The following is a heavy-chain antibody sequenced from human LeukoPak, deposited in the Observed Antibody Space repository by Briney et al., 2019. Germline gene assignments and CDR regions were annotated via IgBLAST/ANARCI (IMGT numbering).Heavy chain of an antibody. Sequence: GGSLRLSCAASGFTFSSYEMHWVRQAPGKGLEWVSYITTSGGTYYADSVRGRFTISRDNAKNSLFLQIHSLRAEDVAVYYCARGRQISDGSGNYVGLDYWGQGTLVIVSP. CDR2: ITTSGGT. D-gene: IGHD3-10*01. CDR3: ARGRQISDGSGNYVGLDY. CDR1: GFTFSSYE. J-gene: IGHJ4*02. V-gene: IGHV3-48*03.